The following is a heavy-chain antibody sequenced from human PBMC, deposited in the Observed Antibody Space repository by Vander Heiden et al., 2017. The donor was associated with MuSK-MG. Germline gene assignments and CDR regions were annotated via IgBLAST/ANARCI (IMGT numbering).Heavy chain of an antibody. Sequence: QVQLQQWGAGLLKPSETLSLTCAVYGGSFSGYYWTWIRQPPGKGLEWIGEINHRGSTDYNPSLKSRVTISVDTSKNQFSLKLSSVTAADTAVYYCAREKRRRGYYYDSSGYSSRNYFDYWGQGTLVTVSS. D-gene: IGHD3-22*01. CDR3: AREKRRRGYYYDSSGYSSRNYFDY. J-gene: IGHJ4*02. V-gene: IGHV4-34*01. CDR1: GGSFSGYY. CDR2: INHRGST.